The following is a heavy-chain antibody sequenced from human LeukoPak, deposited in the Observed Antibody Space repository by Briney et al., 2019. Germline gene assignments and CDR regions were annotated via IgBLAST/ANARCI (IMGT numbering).Heavy chain of an antibody. J-gene: IGHJ4*02. CDR2: INPAGGST. V-gene: IGHV1-46*01. CDR1: GYTYTSYY. Sequence: ASVKDSCTASGYTYTSYYSHWVRQAPGQGVAWMGIINPAGGSTTYAQKFQGSRLTLTRDTSTSTVYMELSSLRSEDTAVYYCARGRGVHDSHTYDYFDYWGQGSLVTVSS. D-gene: IGHD3-22*01. CDR3: ARGRGVHDSHTYDYFDY.